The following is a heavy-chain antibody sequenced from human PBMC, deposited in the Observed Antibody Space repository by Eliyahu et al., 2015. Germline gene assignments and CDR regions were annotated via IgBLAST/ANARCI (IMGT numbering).Heavy chain of an antibody. Sequence: QVQLQESGPGLVKPSETXXLTCTVSGGSXSSYYWSWIRQPPGKGLEWIGYIYYSGSTNYXPSLKSRVTISVDTSKNQFSLKLSSVTAADTAVYYCARHGDYVGRXDLWGRGTLVTVSS. J-gene: IGHJ2*01. CDR2: IYYSGST. V-gene: IGHV4-59*01. D-gene: IGHD4-17*01. CDR1: GGSXSSYY. CDR3: ARHGDYVGRXDL.